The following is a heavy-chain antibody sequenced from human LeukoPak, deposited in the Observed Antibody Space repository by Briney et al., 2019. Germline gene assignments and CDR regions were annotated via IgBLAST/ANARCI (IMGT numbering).Heavy chain of an antibody. J-gene: IGHJ4*02. CDR1: GFTFSNAW. CDR2: IKSKTDGGTT. Sequence: PGGSLRLSCAASGFTFSNAWMSWVRQAPGKGLEGVGRIKSKTDGGTTDYAAPVKGRFSISRDDSKNTLYLEMYSLKTEDTAMYYCLYFWSGSSLVDYWGQGTLVTVSS. V-gene: IGHV3-15*01. D-gene: IGHD3-3*01. CDR3: LYFWSGSSLVDY.